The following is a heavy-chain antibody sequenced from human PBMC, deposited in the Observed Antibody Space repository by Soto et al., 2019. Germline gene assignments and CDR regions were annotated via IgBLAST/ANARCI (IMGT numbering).Heavy chain of an antibody. V-gene: IGHV4-31*03. Sequence: QVQLQESGPGLVKPSQTLSPTCTVSGVSLNSGDYFWSWVRQLPGKGLEWIGYISYSGRTFYSPIMNSRTSISADTSQNHFSLTMTSVIAADTAVYFCARWTYLYDSSNIRYGGFDTWGQGTKVTVSS. J-gene: IGHJ3*02. CDR2: ISYSGRT. CDR1: GVSLNSGDYF. CDR3: ARWTYLYDSSNIRYGGFDT. D-gene: IGHD3-22*01.